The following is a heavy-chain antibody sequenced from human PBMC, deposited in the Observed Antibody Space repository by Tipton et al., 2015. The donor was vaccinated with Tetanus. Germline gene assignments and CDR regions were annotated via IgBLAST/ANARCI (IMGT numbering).Heavy chain of an antibody. CDR3: AKGWGSLDS. CDR1: GFPFSSYA. D-gene: IGHD7-27*01. V-gene: IGHV3-30*18. J-gene: IGHJ4*02. CDR2: FSYDGSST. Sequence: SLRLSCAASGFPFSSYAMHWVRQAPGKGLESVAVFSYDGSSTYYADSVKGRFTISRDNSKNTLQLQMNSLRVDDTAVYYCAKGWGSLDSWGQGTLVIVSS.